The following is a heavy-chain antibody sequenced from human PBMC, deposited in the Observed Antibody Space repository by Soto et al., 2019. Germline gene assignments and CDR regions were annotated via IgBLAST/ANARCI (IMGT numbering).Heavy chain of an antibody. CDR2: IYQSGST. CDR3: ARFLFRFGELDYYYYGMDV. Sequence: SETLSLTFAVPGGSISSSNWWSWVRQPPGKGLEGIGEIYQSGSTNYNPSLKSRVTISVDKSKNQFSLKLSSVTAADTAVYYCARFLFRFGELDYYYYGMDVWGQGTTVT. J-gene: IGHJ6*02. CDR1: GGSISSSNW. V-gene: IGHV4-4*02. D-gene: IGHD3-10*01.